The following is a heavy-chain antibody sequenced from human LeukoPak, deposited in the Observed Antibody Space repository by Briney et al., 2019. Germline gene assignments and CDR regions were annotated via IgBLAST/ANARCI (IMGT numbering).Heavy chain of an antibody. Sequence: GGSLRLSCAASGFTFSDPWMTWVRQPPGKGLEWVANIKQDGSEKYYVDSVKGRFTISRDNAKNSLYLQMNSLRAEDTAVYYCARVSFRGVIVYYFDYWGQGTLVTVSS. J-gene: IGHJ4*02. V-gene: IGHV3-7*01. CDR3: ARVSFRGVIVYYFDY. CDR1: GFTFSDPW. CDR2: IKQDGSEK. D-gene: IGHD3-16*02.